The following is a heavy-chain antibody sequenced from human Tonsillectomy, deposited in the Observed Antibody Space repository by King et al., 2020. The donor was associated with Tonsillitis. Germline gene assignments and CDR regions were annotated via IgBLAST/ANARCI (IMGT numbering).Heavy chain of an antibody. Sequence: VQLVESGGGLVQPGGSLRLSCAASGFTFDDYAMHWVRQAPGKGLEWVCRISGDGDSTYYADSVKGRFTISRDNSKNSLYLQMNSLETEDTAFYYCANGGLWGQGTLVTVSS. CDR2: ISGDGDST. V-gene: IGHV3-43*02. CDR1: GFTFDDYA. J-gene: IGHJ4*02. CDR3: ANGGL. D-gene: IGHD4-23*01.